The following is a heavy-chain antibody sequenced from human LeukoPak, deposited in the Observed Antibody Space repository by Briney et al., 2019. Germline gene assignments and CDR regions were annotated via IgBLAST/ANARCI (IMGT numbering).Heavy chain of an antibody. J-gene: IGHJ5*02. CDR3: ASHYNWFDP. V-gene: IGHV4-34*01. CDR2: INHSGST. Sequence: SETLSLTCAVYGGSFSGYYWSWIRQPPGKGLEWIGEINHSGSTNYNPSLKSRVTISVDTSKNQFSLKLSSVAAADTAVYYCASHYNWFDPWGQGTLVTVSS. CDR1: GGSFSGYY.